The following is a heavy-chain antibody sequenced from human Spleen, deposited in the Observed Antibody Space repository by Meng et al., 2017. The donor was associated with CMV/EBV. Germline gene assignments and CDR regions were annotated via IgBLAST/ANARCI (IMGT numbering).Heavy chain of an antibody. V-gene: IGHV3-11*04. D-gene: IGHD6-13*01. CDR1: GFTFSDYY. Sequence: GESLKISCAASGFTFSDYYMTWIRQAPGKGLEWVSYITSRGSVIYYADSVKGRFTISRDNSKNMLYLQMNSLRDEDTAVYYCAKGGGSSWYSSSFDYWGQGTLVTVSS. CDR2: ITSRGSVI. J-gene: IGHJ4*02. CDR3: AKGGGSSWYSSSFDY.